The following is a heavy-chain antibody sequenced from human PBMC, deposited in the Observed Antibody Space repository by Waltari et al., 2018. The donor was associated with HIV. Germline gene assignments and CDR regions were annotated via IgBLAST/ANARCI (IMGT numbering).Heavy chain of an antibody. D-gene: IGHD2-2*01. J-gene: IGHJ2*01. Sequence: QLQESGPEVVKPSETLSLTCSVSGGSISNNAYFWGWIRQPPGRGLEWIGSLFHRGSTYYNPSLSSRTSISRDTSRNQFSLSLSSVTAADTAVYYCARRGPGIYASNWYFDLWGRGSLVTVSS. CDR2: LFHRGST. V-gene: IGHV4-39*01. CDR1: GGSISNNAYF. CDR3: ARRGPGIYASNWYFDL.